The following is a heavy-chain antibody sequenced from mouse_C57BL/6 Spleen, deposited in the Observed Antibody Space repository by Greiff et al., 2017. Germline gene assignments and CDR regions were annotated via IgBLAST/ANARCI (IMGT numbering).Heavy chain of an antibody. Sequence: EVKLVESGPELVKPGASVKISCKASGYSFTDYNLNWVKQSNGKSLEWIGVINPNYGTTSYNQKFKGKATLTVDQSSSTAYMQLNSLTSEDSAVYYCARSEDGYYDYAMDYWGQGTSVTVSS. CDR3: ARSEDGYYDYAMDY. J-gene: IGHJ4*01. D-gene: IGHD2-3*01. V-gene: IGHV1-39*01. CDR1: GYSFTDYN. CDR2: INPNYGTT.